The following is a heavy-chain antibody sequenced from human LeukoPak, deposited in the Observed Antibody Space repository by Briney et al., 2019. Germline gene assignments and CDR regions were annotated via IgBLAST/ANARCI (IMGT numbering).Heavy chain of an antibody. Sequence: QPGGSLRLSCAASGFSFSSYAMSWVRQAPGKGLEWVSVIYSGGSTYYADSVKGRFTISRDNSKNTLYLQMNNLRAEDTAVYYCARRTPYSSGPFDYWGQGTLVTVSS. CDR1: GFSFSSYA. D-gene: IGHD6-19*01. V-gene: IGHV3-66*01. J-gene: IGHJ4*02. CDR3: ARRTPYSSGPFDY. CDR2: IYSGGST.